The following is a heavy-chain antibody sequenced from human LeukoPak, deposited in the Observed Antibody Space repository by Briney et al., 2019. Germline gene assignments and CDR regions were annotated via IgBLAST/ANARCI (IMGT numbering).Heavy chain of an antibody. CDR3: ARDEPTNKIRWYGMDV. Sequence: ASVKVSCKASGYSFTTYAMHWVRQAPGQRLEWMGWINAVNGNTKYSQKFQGRVTITRDTSASTAYMELSSLRSEDTAVYYCARDEPTNKIRWYGMDVWGQGTTVTVSS. J-gene: IGHJ6*02. CDR1: GYSFTTYA. V-gene: IGHV1-3*01. CDR2: INAVNGNT. D-gene: IGHD4-23*01.